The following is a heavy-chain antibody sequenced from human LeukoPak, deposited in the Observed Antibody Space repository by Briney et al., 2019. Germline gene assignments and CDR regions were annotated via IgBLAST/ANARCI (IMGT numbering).Heavy chain of an antibody. D-gene: IGHD6-13*01. CDR3: ARDRHSGWSPYYFDY. CDR1: GFTFSSYS. CDR2: ISSSSSYI. Sequence: AGGSLRLSCAASGFTFSSYSMNWVRQAPGKGLEWVSSISSSSSYIYYADSVKGRFTISRDNAKNSLYLQMNSLRAEDTAVYYCARDRHSGWSPYYFDYWGQGTLVTVSS. J-gene: IGHJ4*02. V-gene: IGHV3-21*01.